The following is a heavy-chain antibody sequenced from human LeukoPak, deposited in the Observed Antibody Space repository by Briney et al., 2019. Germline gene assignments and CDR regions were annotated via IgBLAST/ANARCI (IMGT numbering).Heavy chain of an antibody. D-gene: IGHD4-23*01. CDR3: ARDRGLTTVVTRFVHPLAFDI. J-gene: IGHJ3*02. Sequence: SETLSLTCAVYGGSFSGYYWSWIRQPPGKGLEWIGEINHSGSTNYNPSLKSRVTISVDRSKNQFSLKLSSVTAADTAVYYCARDRGLTTVVTRFVHPLAFDIWGQGTMVTVSS. V-gene: IGHV4-34*01. CDR1: GGSFSGYY. CDR2: INHSGST.